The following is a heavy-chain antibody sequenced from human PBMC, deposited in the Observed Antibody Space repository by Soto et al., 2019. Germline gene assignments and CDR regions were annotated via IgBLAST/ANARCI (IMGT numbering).Heavy chain of an antibody. CDR1: GFTFSSYA. J-gene: IGHJ3*02. CDR3: ATWLQREHAFDI. D-gene: IGHD1-1*01. Sequence: PGGSLRLSCAASGFTFSSYAMTWVRQAPGKGLEWVSALYSSDGTYYADSVKGRFSVSRDNSKNTFYLQLHSLRPEDTALYFCATWLQREHAFDIWGLGTMVTVSS. V-gene: IGHV3-23*05. CDR2: LYSSDGT.